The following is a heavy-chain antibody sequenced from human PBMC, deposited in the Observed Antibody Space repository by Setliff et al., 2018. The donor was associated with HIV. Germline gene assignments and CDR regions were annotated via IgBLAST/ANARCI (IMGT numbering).Heavy chain of an antibody. CDR3: ARFTVVVFGAGEPSWFDP. Sequence: PSETLSLTCAVYGGSLSGYYWSWVRQSPGRGLEWIGEINQSGNTNFNPPLKSRLIISVDTSKSQFSLKLTSVTAADTALYYCARFTVVVFGAGEPSWFDPWGQGILVTVSS. D-gene: IGHD2-15*01. CDR1: GGSLSGYY. CDR2: INQSGNT. J-gene: IGHJ5*02. V-gene: IGHV4-34*01.